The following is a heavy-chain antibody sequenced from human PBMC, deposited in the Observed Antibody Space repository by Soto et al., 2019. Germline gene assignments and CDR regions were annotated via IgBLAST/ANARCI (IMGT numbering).Heavy chain of an antibody. CDR3: ARDRGPEGHYGMDV. Sequence: GASVKVSCKASGYTFTSYGISWVRQAPGQGLEWMGWISAYNGNTNYAQKLQGRVTMTTDTSTSTAYMELRSLRSDDTAVYYCARDRGPEGHYGMDVWGQGTTVTVSS. J-gene: IGHJ6*02. CDR2: ISAYNGNT. CDR1: GYTFTSYG. V-gene: IGHV1-18*04.